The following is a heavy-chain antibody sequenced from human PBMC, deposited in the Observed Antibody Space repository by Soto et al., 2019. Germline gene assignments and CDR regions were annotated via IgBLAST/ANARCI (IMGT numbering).Heavy chain of an antibody. CDR2: IPQDGVDG. Sequence: PGGSLRLSCEVSGFTFSMYSMSWVRQSPGKGLEWVAKIPQDGVDGHYADSVKGRFTISRDNGKNSPYLQLNNLRAEDTAVYYCARDHLILPAHDFFYGSDVWGRGATVTVSS. CDR3: ARDHLILPAHDFFYGSDV. J-gene: IGHJ6*02. V-gene: IGHV3-7*03. D-gene: IGHD2-21*02. CDR1: GFTFSMYS.